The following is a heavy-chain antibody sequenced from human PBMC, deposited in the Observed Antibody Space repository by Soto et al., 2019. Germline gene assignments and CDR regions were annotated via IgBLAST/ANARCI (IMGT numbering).Heavy chain of an antibody. CDR1: GGSISRWY. CDR2: IYYSGST. Sequence: PSEILSLTCPVSGGSISRWYLNWNRQPPGKGLEWIGYIYYSGSTNYNPSLKSRVTISVDTSKNQFSLKLSSVTAADTAVYYCARRYDYIWGSYRYREDAFDIWGQGTMVTVSS. V-gene: IGHV4-59*08. J-gene: IGHJ3*02. D-gene: IGHD3-16*02. CDR3: ARRYDYIWGSYRYREDAFDI.